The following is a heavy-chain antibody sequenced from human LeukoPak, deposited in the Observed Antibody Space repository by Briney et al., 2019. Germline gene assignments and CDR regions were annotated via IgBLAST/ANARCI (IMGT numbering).Heavy chain of an antibody. D-gene: IGHD3-9*01. V-gene: IGHV3-49*04. CDR2: IRSKAYGETT. Sequence: GGSLRLSCTTSGFTFGDYAMSWVRQAPGKGLEWVGFIRSKAYGETTEYAASVQGRFTISRDDSKSLAYLQMNSLKTEDTAVYYCTRTSGYFDWLFRFDYWGQGTLVTVSS. CDR3: TRTSGYFDWLFRFDY. CDR1: GFTFGDYA. J-gene: IGHJ4*02.